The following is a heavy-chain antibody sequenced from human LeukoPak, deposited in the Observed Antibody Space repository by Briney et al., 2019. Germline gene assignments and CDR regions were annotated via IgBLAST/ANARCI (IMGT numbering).Heavy chain of an antibody. CDR2: ISSSSSSI. D-gene: IGHD3-3*02. J-gene: IGHJ4*02. CDR1: GFTFSSNS. CDR3: VTHFPVY. V-gene: IGHV3-48*01. Sequence: GGSLRLSCAASGFTFSSNSLHWVRQAPGKGLEWVSYISSSSSSIYYADSVKGRFTISRDNAKNSLYLQMNSLRVEDSAVYYCVTHFPVYWGQGTLVTVSS.